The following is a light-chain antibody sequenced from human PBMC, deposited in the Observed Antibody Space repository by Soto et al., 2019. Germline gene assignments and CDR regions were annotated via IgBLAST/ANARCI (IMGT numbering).Light chain of an antibody. CDR3: QQYGSSPPT. Sequence: EIVLTQSPGTLSLSPGEIASLSFSASQSVSSSYLAWYQQKPGQAPRLLFYGASSRATGIPDRFSGSGSGTDFTLTISRLEPEDFAVYYCQQYGSSPPTFGQGTKVDIK. J-gene: IGKJ1*01. CDR1: QSVSSSY. CDR2: GAS. V-gene: IGKV3-20*01.